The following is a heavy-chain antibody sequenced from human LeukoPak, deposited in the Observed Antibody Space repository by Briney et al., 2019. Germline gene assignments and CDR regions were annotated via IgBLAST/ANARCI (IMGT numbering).Heavy chain of an antibody. J-gene: IGHJ3*02. CDR2: IYYSDSGKM. D-gene: IGHD6-6*01. CDR1: GGSISRSSYY. CDR3: ARRPPALGAFDI. Sequence: SETLSLTCTVSGGSISRSSYYWGWIRQPPGKGLQWIGSIYYSDSGKMYYNPSLKSRVTISADTSKNHFSPKVSSVTAADTAVYYCARRPPALGAFDIWGQGTMVSVSS. V-gene: IGHV4-39*02.